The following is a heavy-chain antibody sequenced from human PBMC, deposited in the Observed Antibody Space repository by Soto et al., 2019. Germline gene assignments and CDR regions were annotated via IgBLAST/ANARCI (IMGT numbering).Heavy chain of an antibody. CDR3: AHRGYMYGNWDHGYFDY. V-gene: IGHV2-5*02. J-gene: IGHJ4*02. CDR2: LYWDDVK. Sequence: QITLKESGPTRVRPTQTLALTCTFSGFSLTTSGVGVGWIRKTPGKALEWLAVLYWDDVKRYSPSLKSRLTITKDTSKNQVVLTMADMDPVDTATYFCAHRGYMYGNWDHGYFDYWGQGTLVTVSS. CDR1: GFSLTTSGVG. D-gene: IGHD5-18*01.